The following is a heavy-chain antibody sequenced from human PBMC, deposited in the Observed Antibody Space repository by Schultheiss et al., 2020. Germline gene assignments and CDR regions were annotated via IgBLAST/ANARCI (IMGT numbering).Heavy chain of an antibody. V-gene: IGHV4-61*01. D-gene: IGHD3-22*01. J-gene: IGHJ4*02. CDR2: IYYSGTT. CDR3: ARRASSENYFDY. CDR1: GDSVSSSTYY. Sequence: SETLSLTCTVSGDSVSSSTYYWSWIRQPPGKGLEWIGYIYYSGTTNYNPSLKSRVTISVDTSKNQFSLKLNSVTAADMAVYYCARRASSENYFDYWGQGILVTVSS.